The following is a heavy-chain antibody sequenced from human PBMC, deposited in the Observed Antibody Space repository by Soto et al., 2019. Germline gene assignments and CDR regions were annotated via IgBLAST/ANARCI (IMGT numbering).Heavy chain of an antibody. Sequence: GASVKVSCKASGGTFSSYTISWVREAPGQGLEWMGRIIPILGIANYAQKFQGRVTITADKSTSTAYMELSSLRSEDTAVYYCASVGFTMARGVIIPLGAFDIWGQGTMVTVSS. J-gene: IGHJ3*02. CDR3: ASVGFTMARGVIIPLGAFDI. V-gene: IGHV1-69*02. CDR1: GGTFSSYT. CDR2: IIPILGIA. D-gene: IGHD3-10*01.